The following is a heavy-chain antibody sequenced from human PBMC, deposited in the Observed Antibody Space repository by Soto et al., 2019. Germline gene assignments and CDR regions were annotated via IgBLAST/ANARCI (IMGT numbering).Heavy chain of an antibody. CDR3: ARKSITTIAEGAFDI. Sequence: PGGSLRLSCAASGFTFSSYDMHWVRQATGKGLEWVSAIGTAGDTYYPGSVKGRFTISRENAKNSLYLQMNSLRAEDTAVYYCARKSITTIAEGAFDIWGQGTMVTVSS. CDR1: GFTFSSYD. CDR2: IGTAGDT. V-gene: IGHV3-13*01. D-gene: IGHD3-22*01. J-gene: IGHJ3*02.